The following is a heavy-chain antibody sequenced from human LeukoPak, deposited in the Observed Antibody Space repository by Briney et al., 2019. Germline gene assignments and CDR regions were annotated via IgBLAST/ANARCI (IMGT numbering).Heavy chain of an antibody. J-gene: IGHJ4*02. CDR1: GYTFTSYY. V-gene: IGHV1-46*01. CDR3: ARAQAQAYGSGSYYIPVISGSDY. CDR2: INPSGGST. D-gene: IGHD3-10*01. Sequence: ASVKVSCKASGYTFTSYYMHWVRQAPGQGLEWMGIINPSGGSTSYAQKFQGRVTMTRDTSTSTGYMELSSLRSEDTAVYYCARAQAQAYGSGSYYIPVISGSDYWGQGTLVTVSS.